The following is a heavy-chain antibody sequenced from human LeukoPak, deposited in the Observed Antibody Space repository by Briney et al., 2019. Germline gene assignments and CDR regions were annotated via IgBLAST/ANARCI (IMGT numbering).Heavy chain of an antibody. D-gene: IGHD3-22*01. CDR3: AKRGVVIRVILVGFHKEAYYFDS. CDR2: ISDSGGRT. V-gene: IGHV3-23*01. CDR1: GITLSNYG. Sequence: GGSLRLSCAVSGITLSNYGMSWVRQAPGKGLEWVAGISDSGGRTNYADSVKGRFTISRDNPKNTIYLQMNSLRAEDTAVYFCAKRGVVIRVILVGFHKEAYYFDSWGQGALVTASS. J-gene: IGHJ4*02.